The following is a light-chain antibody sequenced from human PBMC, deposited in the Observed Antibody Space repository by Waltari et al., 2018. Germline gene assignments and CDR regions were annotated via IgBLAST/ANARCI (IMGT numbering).Light chain of an antibody. CDR2: WAS. J-gene: IGKJ5*01. Sequence: DIVMTQSPDSLAVSLGERATINCKSSQSVLYSSNNKNYLAWYQQNPGQPPQLLIYWASTRESGVPDRFSGSGSGTDFTLTISSLQAEDVAVYYCQQYYSTPPITFGQGTRLEIK. V-gene: IGKV4-1*01. CDR3: QQYYSTPPIT. CDR1: QSVLYSSNNKNY.